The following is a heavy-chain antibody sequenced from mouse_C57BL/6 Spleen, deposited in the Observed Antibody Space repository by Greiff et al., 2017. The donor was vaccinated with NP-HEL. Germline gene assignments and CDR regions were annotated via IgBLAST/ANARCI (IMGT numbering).Heavy chain of an antibody. J-gene: IGHJ3*01. D-gene: IGHD2-4*01. CDR3: ARGNDYGAWFAY. CDR1: GYSITSGYY. Sequence: EVQVVESGPGLVKPSQSLSLSCSVTGYSITSGYYWNWIRRFPGNKLEWMGFLSYDGSTNYNPSFKNRTSITRDTSKDQFFLKLNSVTTEDTATDYCARGNDYGAWFAYWGQGALVTVSA. V-gene: IGHV3-6*01. CDR2: LSYDGST.